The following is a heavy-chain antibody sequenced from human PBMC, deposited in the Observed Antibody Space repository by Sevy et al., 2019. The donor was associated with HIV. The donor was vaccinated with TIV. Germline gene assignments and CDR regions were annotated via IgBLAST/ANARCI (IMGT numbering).Heavy chain of an antibody. CDR3: ARDGSGSLDAFDI. CDR2: ISSSSSYI. CDR1: GFTFSSYS. V-gene: IGHV3-21*01. J-gene: IGHJ3*02. D-gene: IGHD3-10*01. Sequence: GGSLRLSCAASGFTFSSYSMNWVRQAPGKGLEWVSSISSSSSYIYYADSVKGRFTISRDNAKNSLYLQMNSLRAEDTALYYCARDGSGSLDAFDIWGQGTMVTVSS.